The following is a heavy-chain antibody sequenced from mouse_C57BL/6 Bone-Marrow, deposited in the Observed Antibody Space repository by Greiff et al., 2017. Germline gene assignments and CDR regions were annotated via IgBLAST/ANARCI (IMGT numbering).Heavy chain of an antibody. V-gene: IGHV1-82*01. D-gene: IGHD2-12*01. J-gene: IGHJ2*01. Sequence: VQLQQSGPELVKPGASVKISCKASGYAFSSSWMNWVKQRPGKGLEWIGRIYPGDGDTNYNGKFKGKAILTADKSSSTAYMQLSSLTSEDSAVYYCATYYSPVDYWGQGATLTVSS. CDR1: GYAFSSSW. CDR3: ATYYSPVDY. CDR2: IYPGDGDT.